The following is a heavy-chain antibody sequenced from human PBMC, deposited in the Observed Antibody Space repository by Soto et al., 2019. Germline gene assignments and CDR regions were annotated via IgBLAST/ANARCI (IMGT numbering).Heavy chain of an antibody. Sequence: EVQLVESGGGLVQPGRSLRLSCAASGLRFDDYAMHWVRQAPGKGLEWVSSIDWNSDNIGYADSVKGRFTISRDNAKKSLYLQMTRLRPEDTALYYFAKSVIPQNYYYYGMDVWGQGTTVTVSS. CDR1: GLRFDDYA. V-gene: IGHV3-9*01. CDR3: AKSVIPQNYYYYGMDV. CDR2: IDWNSDNI. D-gene: IGHD2-21*01. J-gene: IGHJ6*02.